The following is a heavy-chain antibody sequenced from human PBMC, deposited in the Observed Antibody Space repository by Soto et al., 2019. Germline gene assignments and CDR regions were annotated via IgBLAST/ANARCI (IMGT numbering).Heavy chain of an antibody. J-gene: IGHJ4*02. Sequence: QVQLVQSGAEVMQPGSSVKVSCKPSGGTLTNFINYPINWVRQSPGQGLEWMGGIVPNIGTVNYAQKFQGRVTMTADKSTGTVYMELSRLRSDDSALYYCARRNTAGFLRYFDNWGQGTLVTFSS. CDR2: IVPNIGTV. V-gene: IGHV1-69*06. CDR1: GGTLTNFINYP. D-gene: IGHD6-19*01. CDR3: ARRNTAGFLRYFDN.